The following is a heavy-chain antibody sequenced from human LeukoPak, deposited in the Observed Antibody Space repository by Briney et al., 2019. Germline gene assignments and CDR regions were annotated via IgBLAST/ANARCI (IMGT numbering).Heavy chain of an antibody. D-gene: IGHD3-10*01. Sequence: GGSLRLSCAASGFTFSSHRMNWVRQAPGKGLEWVADISGSSDDIHYADSVTGRFTISRDNAKNSVYLQMNSLRVEDTAVYYCAKLFESGTYNNFFHYWGQGTLVTVSS. CDR1: GFTFSSHR. V-gene: IGHV3-48*01. CDR2: ISGSSDDI. J-gene: IGHJ4*02. CDR3: AKLFESGTYNNFFHY.